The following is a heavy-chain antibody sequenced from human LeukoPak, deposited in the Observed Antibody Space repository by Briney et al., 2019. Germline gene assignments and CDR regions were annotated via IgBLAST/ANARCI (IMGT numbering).Heavy chain of an antibody. CDR2: IYPGDSDT. D-gene: IGHD2-2*01. CDR3: ARRDIVVVPAATDAFDI. V-gene: IGHV5-51*01. Sequence: GESLKISCEGSGYSFTSYWIGWVRQMPGKGLEWMGIIYPGDSDTRYSPSFQGQVTISADKSISTAYLQWSSLKASDTAMYYCARRDIVVVPAATDAFDIWGQGTMVTVSS. CDR1: GYSFTSYW. J-gene: IGHJ3*02.